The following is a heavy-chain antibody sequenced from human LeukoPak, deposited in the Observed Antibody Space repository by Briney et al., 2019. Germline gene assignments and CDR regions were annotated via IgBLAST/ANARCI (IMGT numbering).Heavy chain of an antibody. CDR2: IGPTGTDR. J-gene: IGHJ4*02. Sequence: GGSLRLSCAASGFTFSSCGFNWVRQAPGKGLEWVSSIGPTGTDRYYADSVRGRFTISRDNAKNPMYLQMDSLRDEDTAVYYCATETIGRHYDYWGQGTLLTVSS. D-gene: IGHD1-14*01. CDR1: GFTFSSCG. CDR3: ATETIGRHYDY. V-gene: IGHV3-21*01.